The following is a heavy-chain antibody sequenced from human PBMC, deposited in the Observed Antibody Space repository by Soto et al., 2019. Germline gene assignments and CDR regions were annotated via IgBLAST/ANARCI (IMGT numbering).Heavy chain of an antibody. CDR2: VYSSGAT. D-gene: IGHD1-20*01. V-gene: IGHV4-4*07. CDR3: TKGTNWNYYYYGVDV. Sequence: SETLSLTCTVSGDSVSNYYWSWIRQPAGRGLEWIGRVYSSGATTYNPSLNGRVTMSVDTSRNQFSLRLSSVTAADTAIYYCTKGTNWNYYYYGVDVWGQGTAVTVSS. CDR1: GDSVSNYY. J-gene: IGHJ6*02.